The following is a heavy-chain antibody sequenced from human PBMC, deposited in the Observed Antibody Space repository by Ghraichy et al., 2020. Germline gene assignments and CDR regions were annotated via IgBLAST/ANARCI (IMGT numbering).Heavy chain of an antibody. CDR2: VYYDGST. Sequence: SETLSLTCAVSGGAISSSAYSWTWVRQPPEKGLEWIAYVYYDGSTYYNPSLKSRVTISLDNSKNQFSLELTSVTAADTAVFYCASRSSSGAFDTWGQGTMVTVSS. CDR3: ASRSSSGAFDT. D-gene: IGHD6-19*01. CDR1: GGAISSSAYS. V-gene: IGHV4-30-2*01. J-gene: IGHJ3*02.